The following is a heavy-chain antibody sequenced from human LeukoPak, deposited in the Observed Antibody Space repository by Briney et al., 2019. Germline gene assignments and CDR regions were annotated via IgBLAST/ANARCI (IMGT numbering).Heavy chain of an antibody. J-gene: IGHJ6*02. CDR3: ASTMVTSMDV. CDR1: GFIFTNYF. D-gene: IGHD4-17*01. Sequence: GGSLRLSCAASGFIFTNYFMSWVRQAPGKGLEWVASIKHDGSSTSYADSVKGRFTISRDNAKSALYLQMNSLRVEDTAVYYCASTMVTSMDVWGQGTTVTVSS. CDR2: IKHDGSST. V-gene: IGHV3-7*01.